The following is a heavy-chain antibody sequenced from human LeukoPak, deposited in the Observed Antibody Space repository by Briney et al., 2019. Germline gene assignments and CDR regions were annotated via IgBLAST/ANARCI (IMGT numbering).Heavy chain of an antibody. J-gene: IGHJ6*02. CDR1: GYTFTSYG. CDR3: ARDEEIRYVLRYFDPHRNVDYYGMDV. Sequence: EASVTVSCKASGYTFTSYGISWVRQAPGQGLEWMGWISAYNGNTNYALKLQGRVTMTTDTSTSTAYMELRSLRSDDTAVYYCARDEEIRYVLRYFDPHRNVDYYGMDVWGQGTTVTVSS. V-gene: IGHV1-18*01. CDR2: ISAYNGNT. D-gene: IGHD3-9*01.